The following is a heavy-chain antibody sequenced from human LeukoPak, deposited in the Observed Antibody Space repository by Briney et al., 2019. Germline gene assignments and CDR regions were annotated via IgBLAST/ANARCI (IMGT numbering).Heavy chain of an antibody. D-gene: IGHD3-3*01. Sequence: GGSLRLSCAASGFTFSSYWMHWVRQAPGKGLVWVSRINSDGSSTSYADSVKGRFTISRDNAKNTLYLQMNSLRAEDTAVYYCAREAALYSYDFWSGYSQLDYWGQGTLVTVSS. CDR3: AREAALYSYDFWSGYSQLDY. CDR1: GFTFSSYW. J-gene: IGHJ4*02. CDR2: INSDGSST. V-gene: IGHV3-74*01.